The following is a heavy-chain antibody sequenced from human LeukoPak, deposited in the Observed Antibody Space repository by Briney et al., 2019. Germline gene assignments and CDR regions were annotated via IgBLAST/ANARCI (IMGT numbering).Heavy chain of an antibody. CDR1: GFTFDDYA. CDR3: ARQYSSSWRLPDY. Sequence: GGSLRLSCAASGFTFDDYAMHWVRHAPGKGLEWVSGISWNSGSIGYADSVKGRFTISRDNAKNTLYLQMNSLRAEDTAVYYCARQYSSSWRLPDYWGQGTLVTVSS. V-gene: IGHV3-9*01. CDR2: ISWNSGSI. J-gene: IGHJ4*02. D-gene: IGHD6-13*01.